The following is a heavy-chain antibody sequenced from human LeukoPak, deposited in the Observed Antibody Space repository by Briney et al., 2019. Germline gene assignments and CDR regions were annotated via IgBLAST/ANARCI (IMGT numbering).Heavy chain of an antibody. CDR3: ARDPPSGSGSPHFDY. D-gene: IGHD3-10*01. Sequence: GGSLRLSCAASGFTFSSYSMNWVRQAPGKGLEWVSSISSSSSYIYYADSVKGRFTISRDNAKNSLYLQMNSLRAEDTAVYYCARDPPSGSGSPHFDYWGQGTLVTVSS. CDR2: ISSSSSYI. V-gene: IGHV3-21*01. CDR1: GFTFSSYS. J-gene: IGHJ4*02.